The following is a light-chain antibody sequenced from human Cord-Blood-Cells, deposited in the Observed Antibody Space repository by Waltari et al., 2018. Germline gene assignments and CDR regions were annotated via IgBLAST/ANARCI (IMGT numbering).Light chain of an antibody. CDR2: SAS. CDR3: QQSYSTPYT. V-gene: IGKV1-39*01. CDR1: QSISSY. Sequence: DIQMTQSPSSLSASVGDRVTITCRASQSISSYLNWYQQKPGKVPKRLIYSASSLQSGVPSKFSGGGSGTDFTITISSLQPEDFATYNWQQSYSTPYTFGQGTKLKIK. J-gene: IGKJ2*01.